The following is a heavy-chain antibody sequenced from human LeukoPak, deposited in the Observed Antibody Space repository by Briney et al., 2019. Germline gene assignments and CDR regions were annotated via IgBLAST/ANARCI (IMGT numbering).Heavy chain of an antibody. CDR2: ISGSGRTI. J-gene: IGHJ4*02. V-gene: IGHV3-48*03. Sequence: GGSLRLSCAASGFTFSSYEMNWVRQAPGKGLEWVSYISGSGRTIYYADSVKGRFTISRDNAKNSLYLQMNSLRAEDTAVYYCARSPTGSGWYYFDYWGQGTLVTVSS. CDR3: ARSPTGSGWYYFDY. CDR1: GFTFSSYE. D-gene: IGHD6-19*01.